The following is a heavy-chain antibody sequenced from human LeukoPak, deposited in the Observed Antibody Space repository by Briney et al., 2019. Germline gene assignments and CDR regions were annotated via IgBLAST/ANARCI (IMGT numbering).Heavy chain of an antibody. J-gene: IGHJ4*02. V-gene: IGHV3-48*01. CDR3: AKDDAWLQYGN. CDR2: ISSSSTTI. CDR1: GFTFSSYS. Sequence: PGGSLRLSCAASGFTFSSYSMMWVRQAPGKGLEWVSYISSSSTTIHYADSVKGRFTISRDNSKGTVYLQMNSLRPEDTAVYYCAKDDAWLQYGNWGRGTLVTVSS. D-gene: IGHD5-24*01.